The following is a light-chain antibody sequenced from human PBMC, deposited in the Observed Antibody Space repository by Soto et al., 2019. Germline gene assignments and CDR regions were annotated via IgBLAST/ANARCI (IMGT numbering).Light chain of an antibody. J-gene: IGLJ3*02. V-gene: IGLV2-8*01. CDR3: SSYAGSNNPWV. Sequence: QSALTQPPSASGSPGQSVTISCTGTSSDVGGYNYVSWYQQHPGKAPKLMIYEVSKRPSGVPDRFSGSKSGNTASLTVSGLQAEDEADYYGSSYAGSNNPWVFGGGTKVTVL. CDR2: EVS. CDR1: SSDVGGYNY.